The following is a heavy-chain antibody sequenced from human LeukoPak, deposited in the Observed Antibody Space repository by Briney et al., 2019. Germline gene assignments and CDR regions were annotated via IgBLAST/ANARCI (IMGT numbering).Heavy chain of an antibody. CDR2: IWYDGSNV. Sequence: GGSLRLSCAASGFTFSSYGMHWVRQAPGKGLEWVAFIWYDGSNVYYADSVKGRFTFSRDNSKNTLYLQMNSLRADDTAVYYCASLPYYNDSITVGYYGMDVWGQGTTVTVSS. J-gene: IGHJ6*02. CDR1: GFTFSSYG. V-gene: IGHV3-33*01. CDR3: ASLPYYNDSITVGYYGMDV. D-gene: IGHD3-22*01.